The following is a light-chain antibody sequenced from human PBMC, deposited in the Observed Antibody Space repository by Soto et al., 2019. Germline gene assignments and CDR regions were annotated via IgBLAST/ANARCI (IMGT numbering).Light chain of an antibody. CDR3: QHYSAFSVT. V-gene: IGKV1-5*03. CDR2: KAS. CDR1: QSIGDL. Sequence: DIQMTQSPSTLSASVQDRVTITCRASQSIGDLLAWYQQKPGEAPKLLIYKASYLESGVPSRFSGSGSGTELTLTISSLQPDDLATYYCQHYSAFSVTFGQGTKVDI. J-gene: IGKJ1*01.